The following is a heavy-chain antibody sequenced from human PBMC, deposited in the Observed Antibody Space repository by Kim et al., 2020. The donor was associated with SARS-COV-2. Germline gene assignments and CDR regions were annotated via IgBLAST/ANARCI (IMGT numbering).Heavy chain of an antibody. Sequence: GGSLRLSCAASGFTFSDYYMSWIRQAPGKGLEWVSYISSSGSTIYYADSVKGRFTISRDNAKNSLYLQMNSLRAEDTAVYYCARDRLRYFDWLGYFDLWGRGTLVTVSS. CDR2: ISSSGSTI. CDR3: ARDRLRYFDWLGYFDL. J-gene: IGHJ2*01. D-gene: IGHD3-9*01. V-gene: IGHV3-11*01. CDR1: GFTFSDYY.